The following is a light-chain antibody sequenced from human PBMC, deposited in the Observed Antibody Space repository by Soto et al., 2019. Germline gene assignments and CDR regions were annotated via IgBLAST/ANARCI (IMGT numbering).Light chain of an antibody. CDR3: QSYDNSLRGSV. V-gene: IGLV1-40*01. CDR2: DNR. J-gene: IGLJ2*01. CDR1: SSNIGAGYD. Sequence: QSVLTQPPSVSGAPGQRITISCTGSSSNIGAGYDVHWYQQLPGTAPKLLIYDNRRRPSGVPDRFSGSKSGTSASLAITGLQAEDEADYYCQSYDNSLRGSVFGGGTKLTVL.